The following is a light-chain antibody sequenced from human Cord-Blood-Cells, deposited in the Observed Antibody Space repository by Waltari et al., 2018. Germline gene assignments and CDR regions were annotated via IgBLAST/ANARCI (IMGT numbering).Light chain of an antibody. V-gene: IGLV1-47*01. CDR3: AAWDDSLSGVV. J-gene: IGLJ2*01. CDR2: RHN. Sequence: QSVRTQPPSASGTPGQRVTISCFGSSSNIGRNYEYWYQQLPGTAPKLLIYRHNQRPSGVPDRVAGSESGTSASLAISGLRSEDEADYYCAAWDDSLSGVVFGGGTKLTVL. CDR1: SSNIGRNY.